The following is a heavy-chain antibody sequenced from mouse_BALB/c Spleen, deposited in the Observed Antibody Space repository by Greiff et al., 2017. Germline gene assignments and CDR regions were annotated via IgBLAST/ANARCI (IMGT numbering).Heavy chain of an antibody. CDR3: ARDMITDYAMDY. J-gene: IGHJ4*01. CDR2: ISSGGSYT. CDR1: GFTFSSYA. Sequence: DVQLVESGGGLVKPGGSLKLSCAASGFTFSSYAMSWVRQSPEKRLEWVAEISSGGSYTYYPDTVTGRFTISRDNAKNTLYLEMSSLRSEDTAMYYCARDMITDYAMDYWGQGTSVTVSA. D-gene: IGHD2-4*01. V-gene: IGHV5-9-4*01.